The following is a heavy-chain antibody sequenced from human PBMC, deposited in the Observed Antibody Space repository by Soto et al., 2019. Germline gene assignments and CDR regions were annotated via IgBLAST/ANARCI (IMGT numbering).Heavy chain of an antibody. CDR1: XXSISSVYSX. J-gene: IGHJ5*02. CDR3: ARALGTKWYAPNWFDP. CDR2: IYYSGRT. V-gene: IGHV4-30-4*01. Sequence: TLSLTCTVXXXSISSVYSXXGWIRQPPGKGLEWIGYIYYSGRTXYNPSLKSRVTISVDTSKNQFSLKLSSVTAADTAVYYCARALGTKWYAPNWFDPWGXXTXVTVSS. D-gene: IGHD2-2*01.